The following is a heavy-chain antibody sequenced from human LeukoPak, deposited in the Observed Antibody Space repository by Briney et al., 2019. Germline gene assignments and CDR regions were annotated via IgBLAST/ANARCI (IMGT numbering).Heavy chain of an antibody. CDR1: GFTFSSYA. CDR2: ISGSGGAT. D-gene: IGHD2/OR15-2a*01. J-gene: IGHJ4*02. V-gene: IGHV3-23*01. Sequence: GSLRLSCAASGFTFSSYAMSWVRQAPGKGLEWVSAISGSGGATYYADSVKGRFTISRDNSKNTLYLQMNSLGAEDTAVYYCAKNRRSPEYYFDYWGQGTLVTVSS. CDR3: AKNRRSPEYYFDY.